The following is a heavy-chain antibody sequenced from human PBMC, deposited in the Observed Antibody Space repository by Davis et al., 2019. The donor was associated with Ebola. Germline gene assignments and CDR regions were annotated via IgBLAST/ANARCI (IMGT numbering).Heavy chain of an antibody. D-gene: IGHD4-17*01. CDR2: IYSGGST. J-gene: IGHJ4*02. CDR1: GFTFNNYW. V-gene: IGHV3-66*01. Sequence: GESLKISCAASGFTFNNYWMSWVRQAPGKGLEWVSVIYSGGSTYYADSVKGRFTISRDNSKNTLYPQMNSLRAEDTAVYYCAKDWTTVTPYYFDYWGQGTLVTVSS. CDR3: AKDWTTVTPYYFDY.